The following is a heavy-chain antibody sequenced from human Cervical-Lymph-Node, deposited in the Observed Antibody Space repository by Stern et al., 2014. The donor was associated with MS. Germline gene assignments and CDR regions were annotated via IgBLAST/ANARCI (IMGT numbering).Heavy chain of an antibody. V-gene: IGHV1-18*01. CDR3: ARGGMGGNYYYYYGMDV. J-gene: IGHJ6*02. D-gene: IGHD3-16*01. CDR2: VSGGSGNT. Sequence: VQLVESGAEVKKPGASVKVSCKASGYSFTYYGINWVRQAPGQGLELMGWVSGGSGNTNSAQKFQGRVTMTTDTSTSTAHMELRSLRSDDTAVYYCARGGMGGNYYYYYGMDVWGQGTTVTVSS. CDR1: GYSFTYYG.